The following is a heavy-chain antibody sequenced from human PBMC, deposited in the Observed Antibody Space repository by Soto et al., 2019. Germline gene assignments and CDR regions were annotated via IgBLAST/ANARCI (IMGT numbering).Heavy chain of an antibody. J-gene: IGHJ4*02. Sequence: GGSLRLSCAASGFTFSNSWMHWVRQVSGKGLEWVSRINADGTSTSYADSVKGRFTISRDNAENTLYLHVNSLRAEDTAVYYRVKVLARGVGVPRFYFDSWGQGALVTAPQ. D-gene: IGHD2-2*01. CDR1: GFTFSNSW. V-gene: IGHV3-74*01. CDR2: INADGTST. CDR3: VKVLARGVGVPRFYFDS.